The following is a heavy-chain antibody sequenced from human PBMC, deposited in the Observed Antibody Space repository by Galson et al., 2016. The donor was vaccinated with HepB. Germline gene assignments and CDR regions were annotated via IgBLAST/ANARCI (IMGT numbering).Heavy chain of an antibody. Sequence: SVKVSCKASGYTFTNYAMHWVRQAPGQGLEWMGWIDAANGHTKSPQKFQGRVTITRDTSASTAYMELSSLRFEDTAVYYCARERSSWYRGWFDPWGQGTLVSVSS. V-gene: IGHV1-3*01. CDR2: IDAANGHT. CDR1: GYTFTNYA. CDR3: ARERSSWYRGWFDP. J-gene: IGHJ5*02. D-gene: IGHD6-13*01.